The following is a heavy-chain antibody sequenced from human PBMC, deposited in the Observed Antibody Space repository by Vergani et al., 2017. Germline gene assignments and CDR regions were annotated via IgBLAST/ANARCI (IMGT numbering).Heavy chain of an antibody. V-gene: IGHV2-5*01. D-gene: IGHD4-17*01. J-gene: IGHJ6*02. Sequence: QITLKESGPTLVKPTQTLTLTCTFSGFSLSTSGVGVGWIRQPPGKALEWLALIYWNDDKRYSPSLKSRLTITKDTSKNQVVHTMTNMDPVDPATYYYAQRRHGDYELDVWGQGTTVTVSS. CDR1: GFSLSTSGVG. CDR3: AQRRHGDYELDV. CDR2: IYWNDDK.